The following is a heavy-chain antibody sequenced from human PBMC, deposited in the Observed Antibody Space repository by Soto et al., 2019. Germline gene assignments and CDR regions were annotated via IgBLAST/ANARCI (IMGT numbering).Heavy chain of an antibody. CDR3: ARSWPVSGYCSGSSCRGFDP. CDR2: MCYSGST. J-gene: IGHJ5*02. D-gene: IGHD2-15*01. V-gene: IGHV4-39*01. CDR1: GYSISSSSHC. Sequence: TSETLSLTCSVSGYSISSSSHCWGWIRQPPGEGLEWIGTMCYSGSTHYNPSLKSRVAISGDTSKNQFSLKLSSVTAADTAVYYCARSWPVSGYCSGSSCRGFDPWGQGTLVTVSS.